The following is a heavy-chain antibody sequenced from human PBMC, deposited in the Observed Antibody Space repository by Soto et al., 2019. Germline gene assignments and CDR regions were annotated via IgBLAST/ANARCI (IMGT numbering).Heavy chain of an antibody. CDR1: GGSISSYY. CDR2: IYTSGST. Sequence: SETLSLTCTVSGGSISSYYWSWIRQPAGKGLEWIGRIYTSGSTNYNPSLKSRVTMSVDTSKNQFSLKLSSVTAADTAVYYCARDKSGGYCSSTSCYYYYGMDVWGQGTTVTVSS. CDR3: ARDKSGGYCSSTSCYYYYGMDV. V-gene: IGHV4-4*07. J-gene: IGHJ6*02. D-gene: IGHD2-2*01.